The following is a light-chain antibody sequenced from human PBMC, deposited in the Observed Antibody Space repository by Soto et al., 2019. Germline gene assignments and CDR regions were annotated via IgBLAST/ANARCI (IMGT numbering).Light chain of an antibody. Sequence: EIVLTQSPGTLSLSPGERATLSCRASQSVSSSYLAWYQQKPGQAPRLLIYGASSRATGIPGRFGGSGSVTGFTLTISRLEPEDFAVYYCQQYGSSPFTFGPGTKVDIK. CDR1: QSVSSSY. J-gene: IGKJ3*01. CDR2: GAS. V-gene: IGKV3-20*01. CDR3: QQYGSSPFT.